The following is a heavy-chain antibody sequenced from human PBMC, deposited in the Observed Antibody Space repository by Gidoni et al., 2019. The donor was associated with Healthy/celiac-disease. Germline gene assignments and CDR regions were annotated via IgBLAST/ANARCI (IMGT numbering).Heavy chain of an antibody. V-gene: IGHV3-23*01. CDR2: ISGSGGST. D-gene: IGHD6-13*01. Sequence: EVQLLESGGGLVQPGGSLRLSCAASGFTFSSYAMSWVRPAPGKGLEWVSAISGSGGSTYYADSVKGRFTISRDNSKNTLYLQMNSLRAEDTAVYYCAKDQLGIAAVEDWFDPWGQGTLVTVSS. CDR1: GFTFSSYA. J-gene: IGHJ5*02. CDR3: AKDQLGIAAVEDWFDP.